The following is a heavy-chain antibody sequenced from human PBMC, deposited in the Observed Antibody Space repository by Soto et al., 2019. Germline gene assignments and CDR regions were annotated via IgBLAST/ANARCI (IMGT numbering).Heavy chain of an antibody. CDR2: ISSSGSTI. CDR1: GFTFSSYE. J-gene: IGHJ6*02. D-gene: IGHD2-2*02. Sequence: GGSLRLSCAASGFTFSSYEMNWVRQAPGKGLEWVSYISSSGSTIYYADSVKGRFTISRDNAKNSLYLQMNSLRAEDTAVYYCASARYCSSTSCYRGEWYYYYGMDVWGQGTTVTVSS. V-gene: IGHV3-48*03. CDR3: ASARYCSSTSCYRGEWYYYYGMDV.